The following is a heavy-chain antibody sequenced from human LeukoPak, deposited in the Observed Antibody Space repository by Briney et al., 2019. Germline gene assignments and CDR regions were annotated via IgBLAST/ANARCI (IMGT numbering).Heavy chain of an antibody. V-gene: IGHV3-30*04. D-gene: IGHD3-10*01. CDR2: ISYDGSNK. CDR1: GFTFSSYA. Sequence: GGSLRLSCAASGFTFSSYAMHWVRQAPGKGLEWVAVISYDGSNKYYADSVKGRFTISRDNSKNTLYLQMNSLRAEDTAVYYCARALTLNLWIGESSPEAFDIWGQGTMVTVSS. J-gene: IGHJ3*02. CDR3: ARALTLNLWIGESSPEAFDI.